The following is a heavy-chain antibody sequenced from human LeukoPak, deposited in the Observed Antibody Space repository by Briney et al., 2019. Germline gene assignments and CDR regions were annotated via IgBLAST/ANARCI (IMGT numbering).Heavy chain of an antibody. CDR3: ARGRGYSYGYTTQYYFDY. V-gene: IGHV3-21*01. D-gene: IGHD5-18*01. CDR2: ISSSSSYI. J-gene: IGHJ4*02. Sequence: GRSLRLSCAASGFTFDDYGMSWVRQAPGKGLEWVSSISSSSSYIYYADSVKGRFTISRDNAKNSLYLQMNSLRAEDTAVYYCARGRGYSYGYTTQYYFDYWGQGTLVTVSS. CDR1: GFTFDDYG.